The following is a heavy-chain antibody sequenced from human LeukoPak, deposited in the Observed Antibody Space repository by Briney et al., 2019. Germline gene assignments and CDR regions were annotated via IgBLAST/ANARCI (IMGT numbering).Heavy chain of an antibody. Sequence: ASAKVSCKTSGYTFTGYYMHWVRQAPGQGLEWMGRINPNRGGTNYAQKFQGRVTMTGDTSISTAYMELSSLRSDDTAVYYCARLSTIGDSSGYFVNWGQGTLVTVSS. CDR3: ARLSTIGDSSGYFVN. J-gene: IGHJ4*02. CDR1: GYTFTGYY. V-gene: IGHV1-2*06. D-gene: IGHD3-22*01. CDR2: INPNRGGT.